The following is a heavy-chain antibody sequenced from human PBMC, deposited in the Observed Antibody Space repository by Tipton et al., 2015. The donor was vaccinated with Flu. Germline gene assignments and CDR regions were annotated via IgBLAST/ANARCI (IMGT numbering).Heavy chain of an antibody. CDR1: GGSISSYY. Sequence: TLSLTCTVSGGSISSYYWSWIRQPPGKGLEWIGYIYYSGSTNYNPSLKSRVTISVDTPKNQFSLKLSSVTAADTAVYYCARVDSSGYYPGHWGQGTLVTVSS. V-gene: IGHV4-59*01. CDR2: IYYSGST. D-gene: IGHD3-22*01. J-gene: IGHJ4*02. CDR3: ARVDSSGYYPGH.